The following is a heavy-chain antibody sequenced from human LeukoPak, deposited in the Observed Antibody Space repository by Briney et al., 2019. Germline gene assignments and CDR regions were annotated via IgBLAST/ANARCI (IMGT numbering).Heavy chain of an antibody. J-gene: IGHJ4*02. CDR2: IYYSGST. V-gene: IGHV4-59*12. Sequence: SETLSLTCTVSGGSISSYYWSWIRQPPGKGLEWIGYIYYSGSTNYNPPLKSRVTISVDTSKNQFSLKLSSVTAADSAVYYCARETYYDILTGYFPPPFDYWGQGTLVTVSS. CDR3: ARETYYDILTGYFPPPFDY. D-gene: IGHD3-9*01. CDR1: GGSISSYY.